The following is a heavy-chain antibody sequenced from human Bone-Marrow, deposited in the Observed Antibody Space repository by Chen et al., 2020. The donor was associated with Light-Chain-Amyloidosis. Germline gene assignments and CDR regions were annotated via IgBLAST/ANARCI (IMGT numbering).Heavy chain of an antibody. J-gene: IGHJ4*02. CDR3: ARGWEPTVTSLLFDY. CDR2: ISWDGRST. Sequence: EVQMVESGGGVVQPGGSLRLSCAASGFNLDEYAMHWVRQAPGKGLEWVSLISWDGRSTYYADSVKGRFIISRDNSKNSLYLQMNSLRPEDTALYYCARGWEPTVTSLLFDYWGQGTLVTVSS. V-gene: IGHV3-43D*04. CDR1: GFNLDEYA. D-gene: IGHD4-17*01.